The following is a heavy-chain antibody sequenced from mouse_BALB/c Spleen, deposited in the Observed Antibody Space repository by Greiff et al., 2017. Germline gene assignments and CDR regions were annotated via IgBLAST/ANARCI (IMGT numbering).Heavy chain of an antibody. Sequence: EVMLVESGGGLVKPGGSLKLSCAASGFTFSSYTMSWVRQTPEKRLEWVATISSGGSYTYYPDSVKGRFTISRDNAKNTLYLQMSSLRSEDTAMYYCARGHDGSHYWGQGTTLTVSS. CDR3: ARGHDGSHY. D-gene: IGHD2-3*01. CDR2: ISSGGSYT. J-gene: IGHJ2*01. V-gene: IGHV5-9-1*01. CDR1: GFTFSSYT.